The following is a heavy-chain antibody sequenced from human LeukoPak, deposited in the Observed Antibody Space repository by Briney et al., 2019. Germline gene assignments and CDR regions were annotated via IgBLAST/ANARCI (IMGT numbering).Heavy chain of an antibody. J-gene: IGHJ4*02. CDR1: GYTFTSYD. V-gene: IGHV1-8*01. CDR2: MNPNSGNT. CDR3: ARSNHASRTSTYNDFWSGDSSFDY. Sequence: ASVKVSCKASGYTFTSYDINWVRQATGQGLEWMGWMNPNSGNTGYAQKFQGRVTMTRNTSISTAYMELSSLRSEDTAVYYCARSNHASRTSTYNDFWSGDSSFDYWGQGTLVTVSS. D-gene: IGHD3-3*01.